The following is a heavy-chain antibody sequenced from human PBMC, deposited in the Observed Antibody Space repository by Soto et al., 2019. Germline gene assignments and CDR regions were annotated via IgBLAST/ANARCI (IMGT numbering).Heavy chain of an antibody. J-gene: IGHJ4*02. CDR2: IYYSGST. CDR1: GGSISSSSYY. D-gene: IGHD6-13*01. V-gene: IGHV4-39*01. Sequence: SETLSLTCTVSGGSISSSSYYWGWIRQPPGKGLEWIGSIYYSGSTYYNPSLKSRVTISVDTSKNQFSLKLSSVTAADTAVYYCAGHVGQQQLVAYFDYWGQGTLVTVSS. CDR3: AGHVGQQQLVAYFDY.